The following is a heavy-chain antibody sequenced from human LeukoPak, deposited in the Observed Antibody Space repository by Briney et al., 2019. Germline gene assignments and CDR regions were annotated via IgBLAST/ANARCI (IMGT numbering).Heavy chain of an antibody. CDR3: AREGVVVTAIDY. Sequence: PSETLSFTCTVSGGSISSGSYYWSWIRQPAGTGLEWIGRIYTSGSTNYNPSLKSRVTISVDTSKNQFSLKLSSVTAADTAVYYCAREGVVVTAIDYWGQGTLVTVSS. J-gene: IGHJ4*02. D-gene: IGHD2-21*02. V-gene: IGHV4-61*02. CDR2: IYTSGST. CDR1: GGSISSGSYY.